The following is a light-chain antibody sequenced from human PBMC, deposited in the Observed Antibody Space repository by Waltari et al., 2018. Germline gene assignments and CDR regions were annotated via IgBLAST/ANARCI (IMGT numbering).Light chain of an antibody. CDR1: QSVSSSY. V-gene: IGKV3-20*01. CDR2: GAS. CDR3: QQYDSSLIT. J-gene: IGKJ5*01. Sequence: EIVLTQSPGTLSLSPGERGTLSCRASQSVSSSYLAGYQQKPGQAPRLLIYGASSRATGIPDRFSGSGSGTDFTLSISRLEPEDFAVYYCQQYDSSLITFGQGTRLEIK.